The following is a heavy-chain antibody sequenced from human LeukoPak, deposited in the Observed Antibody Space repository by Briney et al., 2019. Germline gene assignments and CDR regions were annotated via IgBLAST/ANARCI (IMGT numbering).Heavy chain of an antibody. J-gene: IGHJ4*02. CDR1: GYTFTGYY. V-gene: IGHV1-2*02. Sequence: GASVKVSCKASGYTFTGYYMHWVRQAPGQGLEWMVWINPNSGGTNYAQKSPGRGPMTRETYISKDYMELSRMRSDDTDVYYCAKEMSEIQLWSYFDYWGQGTLVPVSS. D-gene: IGHD5-18*01. CDR3: AKEMSEIQLWSYFDY. CDR2: INPNSGGT.